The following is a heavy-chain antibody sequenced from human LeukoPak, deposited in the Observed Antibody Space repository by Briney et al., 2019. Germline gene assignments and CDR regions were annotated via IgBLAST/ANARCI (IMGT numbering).Heavy chain of an antibody. CDR3: ARGRGSGHKENWFDP. Sequence: ASVKVSCKASGYTFTTYDINWMRQATGQGLEWMGWMNPNSGNTGHTQKFQGRVTMTRNTSISTAYMELSSLRSEDTAVYYCARGRGSGHKENWFDPWGQGTLVTVSS. V-gene: IGHV1-8*01. CDR1: GYTFTTYD. CDR2: MNPNSGNT. D-gene: IGHD6-19*01. J-gene: IGHJ5*02.